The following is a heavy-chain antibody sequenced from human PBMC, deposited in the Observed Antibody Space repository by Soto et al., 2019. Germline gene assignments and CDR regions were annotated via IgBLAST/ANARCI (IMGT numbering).Heavy chain of an antibody. CDR1: GGSFSGYY. CDR3: ARGQFGAFWGGYGRIPHYYGMDV. CDR2: INASGGT. Sequence: PSETLSLTCAVYGGSFSGYYWGWIRQPPGKGQEWIGEINASGGTNYNPSLKSRVTISVDTSKNQFSLKRSSGTAADTAVYYCARGQFGAFWGGYGRIPHYYGMDVWGQGTTVTVSS. V-gene: IGHV4-34*01. D-gene: IGHD3-3*01. J-gene: IGHJ6*02.